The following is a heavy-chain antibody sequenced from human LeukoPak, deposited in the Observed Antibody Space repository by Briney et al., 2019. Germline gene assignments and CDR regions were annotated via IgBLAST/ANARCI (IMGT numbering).Heavy chain of an antibody. CDR1: GGSISSYY. J-gene: IGHJ4*02. V-gene: IGHV4-59*01. CDR3: AGSPNPYYFDF. Sequence: SETLSLTCTVSGGSISSYYCSLIRQSPEKGLEWIGYIYYTGNTNYNPSLKSRVTILVDASKNQFFLNLSSVTAADTAVYYCAGSPNPYYFDFWGQGSLVTVSS. D-gene: IGHD6-19*01. CDR2: IYYTGNT.